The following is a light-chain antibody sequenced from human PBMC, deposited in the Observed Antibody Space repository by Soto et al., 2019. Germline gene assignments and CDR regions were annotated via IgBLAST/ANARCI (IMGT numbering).Light chain of an antibody. CDR3: QQLKSYPLS. CDR1: QDISSY. Sequence: DIQLTQSPSFLSASVGDRVTITCRTSQDISSYLAWYQQKPGKAPQLLISAASTLQSGVPSRFSGSGSGTEFNLTISSLQPEDFATYDCQQLKSYPLSFGGGTKVEI. V-gene: IGKV1-9*01. J-gene: IGKJ4*01. CDR2: AAS.